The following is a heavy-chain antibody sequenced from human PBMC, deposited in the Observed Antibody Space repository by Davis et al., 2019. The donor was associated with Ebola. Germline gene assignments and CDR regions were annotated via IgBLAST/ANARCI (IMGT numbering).Heavy chain of an antibody. CDR2: TTLSGGST. V-gene: IGHV3-23*01. CDR3: AKVIDNSAWYGYALDV. D-gene: IGHD6-13*01. CDR1: GFTIDFYA. Sequence: GGSLRLSCAASGFTIDFYAMSWVRQAPGKGLEWVSATTLSGGSTYYADSVKGRFTISRDNSQNTLFLQMNSLRADDTAVYYCAKVIDNSAWYGYALDVWGQGTTVPVSS. J-gene: IGHJ6*02.